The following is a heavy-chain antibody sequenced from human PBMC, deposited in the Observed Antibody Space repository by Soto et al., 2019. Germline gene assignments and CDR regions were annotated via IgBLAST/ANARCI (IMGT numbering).Heavy chain of an antibody. CDR3: ARGRPPNWFDP. V-gene: IGHV3-20*01. J-gene: IGHJ5*02. CDR1: GFTFYDYG. Sequence: GGSLRLSCAASGFTFYDYGMSWFRQAPGKGLEWVSGINWNGGSTGYADSVKGRFTISRDNAKNSLYLQMNSLRAEDTALYHCARGRPPNWFDPSGQGTLVTVLL. CDR2: INWNGGST.